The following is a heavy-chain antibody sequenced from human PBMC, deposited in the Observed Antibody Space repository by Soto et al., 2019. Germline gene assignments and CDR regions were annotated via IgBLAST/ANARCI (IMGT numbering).Heavy chain of an antibody. J-gene: IGHJ4*02. CDR1: GFTFSDYY. D-gene: IGHD3-10*01. CDR3: ASASDYYGSEPYFDY. Sequence: PXVCLRLSFAACGFTFSDYYMSWIRQAPGKGLEWVSYISSSGSTIYYADSVKGRFTISRDNAKNSLYLQMNSLRAEDTAVYYCASASDYYGSEPYFDYWGQGTLVTV. CDR2: ISSSGSTI. V-gene: IGHV3-11*01.